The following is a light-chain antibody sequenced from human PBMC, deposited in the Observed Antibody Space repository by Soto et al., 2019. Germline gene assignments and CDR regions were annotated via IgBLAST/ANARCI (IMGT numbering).Light chain of an antibody. CDR1: SSNIGNNY. V-gene: IGLV1-47*01. CDR2: KNN. Sequence: QSVLTQPPSASGTPGQRVTISCSGSSSNIGNNYVFWYQHLPGMAPKLLIYKNNQRPSGVPDRFSCSKSSTSASLAISGLRSEDEADYYCAAWDDSLSGRVFGGGTQLTVL. J-gene: IGLJ3*02. CDR3: AAWDDSLSGRV.